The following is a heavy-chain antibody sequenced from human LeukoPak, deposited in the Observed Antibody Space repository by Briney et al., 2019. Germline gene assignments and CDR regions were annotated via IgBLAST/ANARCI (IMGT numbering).Heavy chain of an antibody. CDR3: AKGSPIDF. J-gene: IGHJ4*01. CDR2: LCPSGEET. CDR1: GFXFSTNE. Sequence: GGSLRLSCAASGFXFSTNEISWVRQAPGEREEGGASLCPSGEETYFAVSVEGRFTISKDNSKSTLGLQMNSLKAEDTGLYYCAKGSPIDFWGQGTLVTVSS. V-gene: IGHV3-23*01.